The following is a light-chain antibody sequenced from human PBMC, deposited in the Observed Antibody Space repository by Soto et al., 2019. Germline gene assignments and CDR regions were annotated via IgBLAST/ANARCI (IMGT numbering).Light chain of an antibody. Sequence: QSALTQPASVSGSPGQSIAISCTGTSSDVGNYNYVSWYQQHPDKAPKLMIFDVSNRPSGVSDRFSGSKSGKTASLTISGLQADDEADYYCTSYTSSSTYVFGTGTKLTVL. V-gene: IGLV2-14*01. J-gene: IGLJ1*01. CDR3: TSYTSSSTYV. CDR2: DVS. CDR1: SSDVGNYNY.